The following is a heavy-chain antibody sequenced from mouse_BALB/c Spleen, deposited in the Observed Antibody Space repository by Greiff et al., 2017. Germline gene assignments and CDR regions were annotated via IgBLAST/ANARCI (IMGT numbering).Heavy chain of an antibody. D-gene: IGHD1-1*01. CDR3: ARDLYYGSAMDY. CDR1: GFTFSSYG. J-gene: IGHJ4*01. Sequence: EVMLVESGGGLVQPGGSLKLSCAASGFTFSSYGMSWVRQTPDKRLELVATINSNGGSTYYPDSVKGRFTISRDNAKNTLYLQMSSLKSEDTAMYYCARDLYYGSAMDYWGQGTSVTVSS. CDR2: INSNGGST. V-gene: IGHV5-6-3*01.